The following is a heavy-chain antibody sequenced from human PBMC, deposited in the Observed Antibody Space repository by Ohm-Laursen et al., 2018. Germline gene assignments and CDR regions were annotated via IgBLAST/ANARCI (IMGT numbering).Heavy chain of an antibody. V-gene: IGHV4-4*07. Sequence: SDTLSLTCSISGGAISSYYWSWIRQPAGKGLEWIGRINISGTNYNPSLKSRVTMSVDTSKNQFSLKLRSVTAADTAVYYCATLRGKRGWFDPWGQGTLVTVSS. CDR2: INISGT. CDR1: GGAISSYY. CDR3: ATLRGKRGWFDP. J-gene: IGHJ5*02.